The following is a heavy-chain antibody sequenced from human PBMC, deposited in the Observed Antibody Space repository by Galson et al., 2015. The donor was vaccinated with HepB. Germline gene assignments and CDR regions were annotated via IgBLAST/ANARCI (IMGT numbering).Heavy chain of an antibody. V-gene: IGHV5-10-1*01. D-gene: IGHD3-10*01. CDR2: IDPSDSYS. J-gene: IGHJ5*02. CDR1: GYNFSDYW. CDR3: ARECITMVRGIIITPTHNWLDP. Sequence: QSGAEVKKPGESLRISCKGSGYNFSDYWISWVRQMPGKGLEWMGRIDPSDSYSKYTPSFQGHVTISVDKSITTAYLQWSSLKASDTAIYYCARECITMVRGIIITPTHNWLDPWGQGTLVTVSS.